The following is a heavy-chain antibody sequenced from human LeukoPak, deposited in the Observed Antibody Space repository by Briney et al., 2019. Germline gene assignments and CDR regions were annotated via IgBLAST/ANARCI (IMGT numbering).Heavy chain of an antibody. CDR3: ARDGDSSGYPGRDY. Sequence: SAYNGNTNYAQKLQGRVTMTTDTSTSTAYMELRSLRSDDTAVYYCARDGDSSGYPGRDYWGQGTLATVSS. D-gene: IGHD6-19*01. CDR2: SAYNGNT. J-gene: IGHJ4*02. V-gene: IGHV1-18*01.